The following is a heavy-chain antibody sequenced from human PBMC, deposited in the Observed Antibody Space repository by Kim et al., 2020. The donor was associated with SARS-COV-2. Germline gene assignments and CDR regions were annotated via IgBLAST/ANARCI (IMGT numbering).Heavy chain of an antibody. CDR2: IYYSGST. CDR1: GGSISSGGYY. CDR3: ARRRLSITMVRGVRGAWFDP. V-gene: IGHV4-31*03. Sequence: SETLSLTCTVSGGSISSGGYYWSWIRQHPGKGLEWIGYIYYSGSTYYNPSLKSRVTISVDTSKNQFSLTLSSVTAADTAVYYCARRRLSITMVRGVRGAWFDPWGQGTLVTVSS. D-gene: IGHD3-10*01. J-gene: IGHJ5*02.